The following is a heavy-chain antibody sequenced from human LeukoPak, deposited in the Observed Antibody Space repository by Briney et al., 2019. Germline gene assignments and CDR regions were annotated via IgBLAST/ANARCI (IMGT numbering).Heavy chain of an antibody. CDR2: INHSGST. CDR1: GGSFSGYY. V-gene: IGHV4-34*01. CDR3: ASEGVATEGGY. J-gene: IGHJ4*02. D-gene: IGHD5-12*01. Sequence: SETLSPTCAVYGGSFSGYYWSWIRQPPGKGLEWIGEINHSGSTNYNPSLKSRVTISVDTSKNQFSLKLSSVTAADTAVYYCASEGVATEGGYWGQGTLVTVSS.